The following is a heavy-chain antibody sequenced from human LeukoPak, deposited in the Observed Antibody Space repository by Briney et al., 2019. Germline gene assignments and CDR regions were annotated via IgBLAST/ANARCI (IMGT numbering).Heavy chain of an antibody. J-gene: IGHJ4*02. V-gene: IGHV3-53*01. CDR3: ARLDVVAGRAY. CDR1: GFTVSNNY. CDR2: MYSGGST. Sequence: GGSLRPSCAVSGFTVSNNYMSWVRQAPGKGLEWVSVMYSGGSTYYADSVKGRFTISRDNSKNTVYLQMNSLRAEDTAVYYCARLDVVAGRAYWGLGTLVTVSS. D-gene: IGHD6-19*01.